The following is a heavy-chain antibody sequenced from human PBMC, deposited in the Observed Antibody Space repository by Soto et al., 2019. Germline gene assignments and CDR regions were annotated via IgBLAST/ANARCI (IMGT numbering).Heavy chain of an antibody. D-gene: IGHD2-21*01. J-gene: IGHJ4*02. CDR1: GYRFSRYG. CDR2: VSTYDGNT. Sequence: QVQLVQSGGEVNEPGASVKVSCKASGYRFSRYGINWVRQAPGQGLEWMGWVSTYDGNTQYAQKFQGRITMTTDTSTNTVYLELRSLTSDDTAVYYCARDEEDANLMIVVLPGDYWGQGTLVSVSS. V-gene: IGHV1-18*01. CDR3: ARDEEDANLMIVVLPGDY.